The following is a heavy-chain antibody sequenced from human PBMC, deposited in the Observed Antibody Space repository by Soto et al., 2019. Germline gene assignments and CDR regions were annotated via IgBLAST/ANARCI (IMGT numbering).Heavy chain of an antibody. CDR1: GYTFTGYY. V-gene: IGHV1-2*04. J-gene: IGHJ6*02. CDR3: ARDLVLRFLEWLPDSPTSKTYYYGMDV. D-gene: IGHD3-3*01. CDR2: INPNSGGT. Sequence: ASVKVSCKASGYTFTGYYMHWVRQAPGQGLEWMGWINPNSGGTNYAQKFQGWVTMTRDTSISTAYMELSRLRSDDTAVYYCARDLVLRFLEWLPDSPTSKTYYYGMDVWGQGTTVTVSS.